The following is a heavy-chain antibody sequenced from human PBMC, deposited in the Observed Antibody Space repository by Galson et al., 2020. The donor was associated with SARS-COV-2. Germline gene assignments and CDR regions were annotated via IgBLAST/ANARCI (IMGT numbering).Heavy chain of an antibody. V-gene: IGHV3-30*04. CDR3: ARETDDDSRSWDDY. Sequence: QLGESLKISCAASGFTFSSSAMHWVRQAPGTGLEWVAIISYDGTTIYKSDSVKGRFTISRDISKNILYLQMNRLRPEDTGVYYCARETDDDSRSWDDYWGQGTLVTVSP. CDR1: GFTFSSSA. D-gene: IGHD3-22*01. CDR2: ISYDGTTI. J-gene: IGHJ4*02.